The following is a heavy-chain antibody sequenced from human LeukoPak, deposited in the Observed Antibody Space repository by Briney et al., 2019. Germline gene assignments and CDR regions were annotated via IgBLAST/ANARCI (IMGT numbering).Heavy chain of an antibody. CDR2: INHSGTT. J-gene: IGHJ6*04. CDR3: ARGLRLPSRSTPAVPHI. Sequence: SETLSLTCAVYGGSFRDYYWSWIRQPPGKGLEWIGEINHSGTTNYNPSLKSRVTISVDTSKNQFSLRLSAVTAADTAVYHCARGLRLPSRSTPAVPHIWGKGTTVTVSA. CDR1: GGSFRDYY. V-gene: IGHV4-34*01. D-gene: IGHD2/OR15-2a*01.